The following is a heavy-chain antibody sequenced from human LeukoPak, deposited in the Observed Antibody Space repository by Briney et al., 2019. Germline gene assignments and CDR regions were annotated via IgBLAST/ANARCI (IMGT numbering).Heavy chain of an antibody. CDR2: IYTTGST. CDR1: GVSIANTFYY. V-gene: IGHV4-61*02. J-gene: IGHJ4*02. CDR3: ARRQDGHDY. Sequence: SQTLSLTCTVSGVSIANTFYYWNWLRQPAGKGLEWIGRIYTTGSTNYNPSLKSRVTISLDTARNQFSLKLSSVTAADTAVYYCARRQDGHDYWGQGTLVTVSS.